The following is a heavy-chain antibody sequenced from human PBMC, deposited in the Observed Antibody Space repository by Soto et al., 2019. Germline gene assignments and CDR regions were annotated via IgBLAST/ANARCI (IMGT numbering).Heavy chain of an antibody. CDR3: AKDRGPCSGNKCSSLYYYYGMDV. D-gene: IGHD2-15*01. CDR1: GFKFGDYA. V-gene: IGHV3-9*01. J-gene: IGHJ6*02. CDR2: VSWNSEIV. Sequence: SLRLSCEASGFKFGDYAMHWVRQAPGKGLEWVSGVSWNSEIVGYADSVKGRFTISRDNAKNSLYLEMNSLRTEDTALYYCAKDRGPCSGNKCSSLYYYYGMDVWGQGTTVTVSS.